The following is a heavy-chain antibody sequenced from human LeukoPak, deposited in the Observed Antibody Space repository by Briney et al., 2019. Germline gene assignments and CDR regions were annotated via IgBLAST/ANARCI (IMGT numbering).Heavy chain of an antibody. Sequence: PGGFLRLSCAVSGFTVSSNYMSWVRQAPGKGLEWGSVISSGGTTYYADFVKGGCTISRDIFNNALYIQMNNLRVEDTAVYYCARDPRYYDSSVVDYWGQGTLVTVSS. J-gene: IGHJ4*02. CDR1: GFTVSSNY. D-gene: IGHD3-22*01. V-gene: IGHV3-53*01. CDR2: ISSGGTT. CDR3: ARDPRYYDSSVVDY.